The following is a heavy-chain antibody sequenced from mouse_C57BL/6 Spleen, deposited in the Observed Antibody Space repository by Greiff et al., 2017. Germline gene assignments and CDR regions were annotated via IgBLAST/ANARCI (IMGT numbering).Heavy chain of an antibody. Sequence: VQVVESGPGLVQPSQSLSITCTVSGFSLTSYGVHWVRQSPGKGLEWLGVIWSGGSTDYNAAFISRLSISKDNSKSQVFFKMNSLQADDTAIYYCARNAYYYGSSYAFDYWGQGTTLTVSS. D-gene: IGHD1-1*01. J-gene: IGHJ2*01. CDR1: GFSLTSYG. CDR2: IWSGGST. V-gene: IGHV2-2*01. CDR3: ARNAYYYGSSYAFDY.